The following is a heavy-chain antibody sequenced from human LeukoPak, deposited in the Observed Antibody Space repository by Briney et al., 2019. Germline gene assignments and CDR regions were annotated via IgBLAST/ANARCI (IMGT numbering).Heavy chain of an antibody. J-gene: IGHJ4*02. CDR1: GYTFTSYY. Sequence: ASVKVFCKASGYTFTSYYMHWVRQAPGQGLEWMGIINPSGGSTSYAQKFQGRVTMTRDTSTSTVYMELSSLRSEDTAVYYCARDFPTTVTYYDILTGFDYWGQGTLVTVSS. CDR3: ARDFPTTVTYYDILTGFDY. V-gene: IGHV1-46*01. D-gene: IGHD3-9*01. CDR2: INPSGGST.